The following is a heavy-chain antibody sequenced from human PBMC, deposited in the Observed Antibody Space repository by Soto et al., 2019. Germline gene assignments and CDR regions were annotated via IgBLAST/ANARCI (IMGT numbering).Heavy chain of an antibody. V-gene: IGHV4-34*01. Sequence: AETLSLTCAVYGGAFIGYYCIWSGHPPGKGREWIGEINHSGSTNYNPSLKSRVTISVDTSKNQFSLKLSSVTAADTAVYYCARGLLGGYYYYYYGMDVWGQGNTVTVSS. CDR1: GGAFIGYY. CDR2: INHSGST. J-gene: IGHJ6*02. D-gene: IGHD2-15*01. CDR3: ARGLLGGYYYYYYGMDV.